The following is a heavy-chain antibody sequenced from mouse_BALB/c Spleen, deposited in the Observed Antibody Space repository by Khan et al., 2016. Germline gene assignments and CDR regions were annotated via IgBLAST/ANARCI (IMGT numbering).Heavy chain of an antibody. J-gene: IGHJ3*01. V-gene: IGHV14-3*02. CDR1: GFNIKDTY. Sequence: IQLVQSGAELVKPGASVKLSCTASGFNIKDTYMHWVKQRPEQGLEWIGRIDPANGNTKYDPKFQGKATITADTSSNTAYLQLSSLTSEDTAVYYSARSTYDYDVGFAYWGQGTLVTVSA. CDR3: ARSTYDYDVGFAY. CDR2: IDPANGNT. D-gene: IGHD2-4*01.